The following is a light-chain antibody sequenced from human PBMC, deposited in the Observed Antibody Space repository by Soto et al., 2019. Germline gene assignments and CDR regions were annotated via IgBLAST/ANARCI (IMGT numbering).Light chain of an antibody. CDR2: DVS. CDR1: SGDVGTYNC. Sequence: QSVLTQPASVSGSPGQSITISCTGTSGDVGTYNCVSWYLQHPGKAPKLMIYDVSNRPPGVSNRLSGSKSGNTASLTISGLQAEDEADYYCSSYSSSSTSYVFGTGTKVTVL. J-gene: IGLJ1*01. V-gene: IGLV2-14*01. CDR3: SSYSSSSTSYV.